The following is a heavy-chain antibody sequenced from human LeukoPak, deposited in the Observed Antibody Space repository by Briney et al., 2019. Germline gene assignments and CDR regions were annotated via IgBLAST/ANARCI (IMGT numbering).Heavy chain of an antibody. CDR3: ARSLVGIGEWDAFDI. J-gene: IGHJ3*02. V-gene: IGHV1-2*04. Sequence: ASVTVSCKASGYTFTGYYMHWVRQAPGQGLEWMGWINPNSGGTNYAQKFQGWVTMTRDTSISTAYMELSRLRSDDTAVYYCARSLVGIGEWDAFDIWGQGTMVTVSS. CDR2: INPNSGGT. D-gene: IGHD3-10*01. CDR1: GYTFTGYY.